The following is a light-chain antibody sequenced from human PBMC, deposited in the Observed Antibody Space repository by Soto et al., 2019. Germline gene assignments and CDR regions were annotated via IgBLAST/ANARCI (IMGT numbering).Light chain of an antibody. CDR3: TSYTRSSTPYV. Sequence: SALTQPASVSGSPGQSITISCTGTSSDVGGYNFVSWYQQHPGKAPKLMIYEVSNRPSGVSHRFSGSKSGNTASLTISGLQAEDEADYYCTSYTRSSTPYVFGTGTKVTVL. J-gene: IGLJ1*01. CDR2: EVS. V-gene: IGLV2-14*01. CDR1: SSDVGGYNF.